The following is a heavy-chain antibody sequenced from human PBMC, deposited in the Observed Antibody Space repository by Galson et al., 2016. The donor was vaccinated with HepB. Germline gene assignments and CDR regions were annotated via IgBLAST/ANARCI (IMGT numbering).Heavy chain of an antibody. CDR2: INPYNGNT. V-gene: IGHV1-18*04. D-gene: IGHD1-26*01. CDR1: GYTFINYG. CDR3: ARGGTHYSISGFYSAVDY. J-gene: IGHJ4*02. Sequence: SVKVSCKASGYTFINYGISWVRQAPGQGLEWMGWINPYNGNTNFAQRVQGRVTLTTDASTSTAYMELRSLRSDDTAIYYCARGGTHYSISGFYSAVDYWGQGTLVTVSS.